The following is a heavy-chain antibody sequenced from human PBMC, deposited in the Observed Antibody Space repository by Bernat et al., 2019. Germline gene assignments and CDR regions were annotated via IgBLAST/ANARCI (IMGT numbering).Heavy chain of an antibody. CDR3: ARTYYGFWIGFDY. D-gene: IGHD3-3*01. CDR1: GFTFSSYE. J-gene: IGHJ4*02. V-gene: IGHV3-48*02. CDR2: ISSSSDTI. Sequence: EVQLLESGGGLVQPGESLRLSCAASGFTFSSYEMNWVRQAPGKGLEWVSYISSSSDTIYYADSLKGRFTISRDNAKNSLYLQMNSLRDEDTAVYYCARTYYGFWIGFDYWGQGTLVTVSS.